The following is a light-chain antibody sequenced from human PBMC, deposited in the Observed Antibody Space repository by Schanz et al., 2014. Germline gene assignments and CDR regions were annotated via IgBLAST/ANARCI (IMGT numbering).Light chain of an antibody. CDR2: DAS. V-gene: IGKV3-11*01. CDR3: QQRGIWPYT. Sequence: EIVLTQSPATLSLSPGDRATLSCRASQSVSSFLAWYQQKRGQAPRLLIYDASNRATGIPARFSGSESGADFTLTISSLEPEDFAVYYCQQRGIWPYTFGPGTKLEIK. CDR1: QSVSSF. J-gene: IGKJ2*01.